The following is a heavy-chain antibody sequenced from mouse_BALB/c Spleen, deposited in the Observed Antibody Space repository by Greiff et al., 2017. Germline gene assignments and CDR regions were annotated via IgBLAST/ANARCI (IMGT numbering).Heavy chain of an antibody. D-gene: IGHD1-1*01. Sequence: EGQLQQSGPELVKPGASVKIPCKASGYTFTDYNMDWVKQSHGKSLEWIGDINPNNGGTIYNQKFKGKATLTVDKSSSTAYMELRSLTSEDTAVYYCAREADYYGSSPYWYFDVWGAGTTVTVSS. CDR3: AREADYYGSSPYWYFDV. V-gene: IGHV1-18*01. CDR2: INPNNGGT. J-gene: IGHJ1*01. CDR1: GYTFTDYN.